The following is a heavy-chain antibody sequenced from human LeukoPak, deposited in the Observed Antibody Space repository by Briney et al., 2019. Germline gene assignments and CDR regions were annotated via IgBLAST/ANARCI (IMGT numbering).Heavy chain of an antibody. J-gene: IGHJ6*02. D-gene: IGHD2-8*02. Sequence: ASVKVSCKASGYTFTSYDINWVRQATGQGREWMGWMNPNSGNTGYAQKFQGRVTMTRNTSISTAYMELSSLRSEDTAVYYCARSPKRGYDIVLIRDGMDVWGQGTTVTVSS. CDR2: MNPNSGNT. CDR3: ARSPKRGYDIVLIRDGMDV. CDR1: GYTFTSYD. V-gene: IGHV1-8*01.